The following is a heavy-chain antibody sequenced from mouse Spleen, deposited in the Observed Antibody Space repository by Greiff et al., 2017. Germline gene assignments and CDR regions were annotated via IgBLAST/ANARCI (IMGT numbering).Heavy chain of an antibody. V-gene: IGHV1-4*01. CDR1: GYTFTSYT. Sequence: VKLQESGAELARPGASVKMSCKASGYTFTSYTMHWVKQRPGQGLEWIGYINPSSGYTKYNQKFKDKATLTADKSSSTAYMQLSSLTSEDSAVYYCARTVRAAMDYWGQGTSVTVSS. D-gene: IGHD1-1*01. CDR2: INPSSGYT. CDR3: ARTVRAAMDY. J-gene: IGHJ4*01.